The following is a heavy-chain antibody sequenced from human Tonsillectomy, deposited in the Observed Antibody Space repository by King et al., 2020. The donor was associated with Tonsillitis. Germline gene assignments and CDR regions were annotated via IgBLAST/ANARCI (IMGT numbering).Heavy chain of an antibody. J-gene: IGHJ4*02. D-gene: IGHD1-26*01. CDR2: IDPSDSNT. CDR3: ASSIEDFDY. Sequence: QLVQSGAEVKKPGESLRISCEGSGYSFSTYCISWVRQMPGKGLEWMGRIDPSDSNTNYSPSFQGHVTIPVDKSISTAYLQWSSLKASDTAMYYCASSIEDFDYWGQGTLVTVSS. V-gene: IGHV5-10-1*03. CDR1: GYSFSTYC.